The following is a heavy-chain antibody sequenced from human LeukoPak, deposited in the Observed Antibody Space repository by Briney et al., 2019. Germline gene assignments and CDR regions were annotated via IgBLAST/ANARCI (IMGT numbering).Heavy chain of an antibody. CDR3: ARTSAYRFDP. J-gene: IGHJ5*02. CDR1: GGSISSYY. CDR2: IYYSGST. D-gene: IGHD3-16*01. V-gene: IGHV4-59*01. Sequence: SETLSLTCTVSGGSISSYYWSWILQPPGKGLEWIGYIYYSGSTNYNPSLKSRVTISVDTSKNQFSLKLSSVTAADTAVYYCARTSAYRFDPWGQGTLVTVSS.